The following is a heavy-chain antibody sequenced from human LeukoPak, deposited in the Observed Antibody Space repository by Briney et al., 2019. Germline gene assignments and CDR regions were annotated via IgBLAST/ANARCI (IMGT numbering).Heavy chain of an antibody. V-gene: IGHV3-23*01. Sequence: GVSLRLSCAASGFTFSSYAMSWVPHAPGKGREGASSISGSGGNTYYADSVKGRFTISRDNSKNTLYLQMNSLRAEDTAVYYCAKDRYGDYYYYGMDVWGQGTTVTVSS. CDR2: ISGSGGNT. D-gene: IGHD4-17*01. CDR1: GFTFSSYA. J-gene: IGHJ6*02. CDR3: AKDRYGDYYYYGMDV.